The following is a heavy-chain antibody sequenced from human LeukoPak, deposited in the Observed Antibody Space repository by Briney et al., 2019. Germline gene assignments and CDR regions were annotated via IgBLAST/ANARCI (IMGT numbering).Heavy chain of an antibody. CDR2: INHSGST. V-gene: IGHV4-34*01. Sequence: SETLSLTCAVYGGSFSGYYWSWIRQPPGKGLEWIGEINHSGSTNYNPSLKSRVTISVDTSKNQFSLKLSSVTAADTAVYYCARGRMGPDDFVVAPATNGYGMDVWGQGTTVTVSS. CDR3: ARGRMGPDDFVVAPATNGYGMDV. CDR1: GGSFSGYY. D-gene: IGHD2-2*01. J-gene: IGHJ6*02.